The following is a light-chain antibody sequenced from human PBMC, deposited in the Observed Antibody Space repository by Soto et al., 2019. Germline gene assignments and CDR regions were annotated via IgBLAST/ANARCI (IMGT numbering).Light chain of an antibody. J-gene: IGLJ7*01. CDR2: VNSGGSH. V-gene: IGLV4-69*01. CDR1: SGHSNYA. Sequence: QAVVTQSPYASASLGASVNLTCTLSSGHSNYAIAWHQQQPEKGPRYLMKVNSGGSHIKGDGIPDRFSGSISGAERYLFISSLQSEDEADYYCQTWGTGSAIIVFGGGTQLAVL. CDR3: QTWGTGSAIIV.